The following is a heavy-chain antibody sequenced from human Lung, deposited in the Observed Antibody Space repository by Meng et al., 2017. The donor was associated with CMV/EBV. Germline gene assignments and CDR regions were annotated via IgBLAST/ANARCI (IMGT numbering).Heavy chain of an antibody. J-gene: IGHJ4*02. D-gene: IGHD1-1*01. CDR3: ARGYQLFNYFDY. CDR1: GFTFSSYA. V-gene: IGHV3-30*04. CDR2: LSSDGSNK. Sequence: SCAASGFTFSSYAMHWVRQAPGKGLEWVAVLSSDGSNKFYADSVKGRFTISRDNSKNTLFLQMNRLRAEDTAVYYCARGYQLFNYFDYWVQGRXVTVSS.